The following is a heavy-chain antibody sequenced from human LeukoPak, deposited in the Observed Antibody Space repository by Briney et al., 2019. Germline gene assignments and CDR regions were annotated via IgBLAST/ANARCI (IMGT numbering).Heavy chain of an antibody. V-gene: IGHV3-66*01. Sequence: GGSLRLSCAASGFTVSSNYMSWVRQAPGKGLEWVSVIYSGGSTYYADSVKGRFTISRDNSKNTLYLQMNSLRAEDTAVYYCARDPQLVHDAFDIWGQGTMVTVSS. CDR1: GFTVSSNY. J-gene: IGHJ3*02. CDR3: ARDPQLVHDAFDI. D-gene: IGHD6-13*01. CDR2: IYSGGST.